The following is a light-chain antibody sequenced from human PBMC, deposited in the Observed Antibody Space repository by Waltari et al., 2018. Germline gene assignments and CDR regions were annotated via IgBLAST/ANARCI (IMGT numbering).Light chain of an antibody. Sequence: ELVLTQSPGTLSLSPGERATLSCRASQSVRSNYLAWYQQKPGQAPRLLIYDASSRATDIPDRFSGSGSGTDFTLTISRLEPEDFAVYYCQQYGSSPRTFGQGTKVEVK. J-gene: IGKJ1*01. CDR2: DAS. V-gene: IGKV3-20*01. CDR1: QSVRSNY. CDR3: QQYGSSPRT.